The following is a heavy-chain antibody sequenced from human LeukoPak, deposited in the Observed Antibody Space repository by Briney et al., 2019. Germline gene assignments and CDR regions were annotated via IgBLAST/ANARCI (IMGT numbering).Heavy chain of an antibody. V-gene: IGHV4-59*08. CDR3: ARLDYYDSSGTFDY. CDR1: GGSISSYY. D-gene: IGHD3-22*01. J-gene: IGHJ4*02. CDR2: IYYSGST. Sequence: SETLSLTCTVSGGSISSYYWSWIRQPPGKGLEWIGYIYYSGSTNYNPSLKSRVTISVDTSKNQFSLKLSSVTAADTAVYYCARLDYYDSSGTFDYWGQGTLVTVSS.